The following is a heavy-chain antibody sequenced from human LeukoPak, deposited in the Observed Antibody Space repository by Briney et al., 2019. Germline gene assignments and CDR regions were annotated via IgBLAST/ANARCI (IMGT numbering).Heavy chain of an antibody. V-gene: IGHV3-30-3*01. J-gene: IGHJ4*02. CDR2: ILYDGNNK. D-gene: IGHD2/OR15-2a*01. CDR3: AKGQAVLAPQVAYFDY. CDR1: GFTFSTYA. Sequence: GGSLRLSCVASGFTFSTYAMHWVRQAPGKGLEWVAVILYDGNNKYYADSVKGRFTISRDNSKNTLYLQMNSLRAEDTAVYYCAKGQAVLAPQVAYFDYWAREPWSPSPQ.